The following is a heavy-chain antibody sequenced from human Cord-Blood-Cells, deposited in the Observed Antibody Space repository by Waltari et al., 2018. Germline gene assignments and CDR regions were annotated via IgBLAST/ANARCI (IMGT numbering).Heavy chain of an antibody. CDR2: INHSGST. J-gene: IGHJ6*02. V-gene: IGHV4-34*01. D-gene: IGHD1-26*01. CDR3: ARGELRYYYGMDV. CDR1: GGSFIGYY. Sequence: QVQLQQWGAGLLKPSETLSLTCAVYGGSFIGYYWSWIRQPPGKGLEWIGEINHSGSTNYNPSLKSRVTISVDTSKNQFSLKLSSVTAADTAVYYCARGELRYYYGMDVWGQGTTVTVSS.